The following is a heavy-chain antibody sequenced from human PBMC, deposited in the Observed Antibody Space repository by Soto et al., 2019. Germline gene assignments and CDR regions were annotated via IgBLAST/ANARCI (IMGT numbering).Heavy chain of an antibody. J-gene: IGHJ5*02. D-gene: IGHD3-16*01. V-gene: IGHV6-1*01. CDR3: AREGANWFDP. CDR1: GDSVSSNSAG. Sequence: PSQTLSLTCDISGDSVSSNSAGWNWIRQSPSRGLEWLGRTYYRSKWYTDYAVSVKSRITINADTSKNQFSLQLNSVTPEDTAVYYCAREGANWFDPWGQGTLVTVSS. CDR2: TYYRSKWYT.